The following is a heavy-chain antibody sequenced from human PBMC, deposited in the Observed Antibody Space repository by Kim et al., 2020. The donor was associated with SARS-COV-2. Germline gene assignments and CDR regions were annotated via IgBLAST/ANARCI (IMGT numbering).Heavy chain of an antibody. D-gene: IGHD4-4*01. J-gene: IGHJ4*02. CDR2: IYYSGST. CDR3: ARHFRKHSNYDY. V-gene: IGHV4-59*08. CDR1: GGSISSYY. Sequence: SETLSLTCTVSGGSISSYYWSWIRQPPGKGLEWIGYIYYSGSTNYNPSLKSRVTISVDTSKNQFSLKLSSVTAADTAVYYCARHFRKHSNYDYWGQGTLVTVSS.